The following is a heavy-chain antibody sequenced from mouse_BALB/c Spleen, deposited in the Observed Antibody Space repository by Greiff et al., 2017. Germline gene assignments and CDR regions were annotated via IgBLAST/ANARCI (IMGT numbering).Heavy chain of an antibody. V-gene: IGHV5-6-5*01. Sequence: EVKLMESGGGLVKPGGSLKLSCAASGFTFSRYAMSWVRQTPEKRLEWVASISSGGSTYYPDSVKGRFTISRDNARNILYLQMSSLRSEDTAMYYCARGFDGYYSYWGQGTTLTVSS. D-gene: IGHD2-3*01. CDR3: ARGFDGYYSY. J-gene: IGHJ2*01. CDR1: GFTFSRYA. CDR2: ISSGGST.